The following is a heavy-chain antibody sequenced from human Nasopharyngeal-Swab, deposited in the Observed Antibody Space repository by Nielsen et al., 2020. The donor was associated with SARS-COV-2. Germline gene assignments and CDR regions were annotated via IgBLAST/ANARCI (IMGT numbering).Heavy chain of an antibody. V-gene: IGHV3-7*01. Sequence: GGSLRLSCAASGFTFSNYWMSWVRQAPGKGLEWVANIKQDGSEKYYLDSVRGRFTISRDNAKNSLFLQMNSLRAEDTAVYYCASHLSYYDRSGYFSEGFGYWGQGTLVTVSS. D-gene: IGHD3-22*01. J-gene: IGHJ4*02. CDR3: ASHLSYYDRSGYFSEGFGY. CDR1: GFTFSNYW. CDR2: IKQDGSEK.